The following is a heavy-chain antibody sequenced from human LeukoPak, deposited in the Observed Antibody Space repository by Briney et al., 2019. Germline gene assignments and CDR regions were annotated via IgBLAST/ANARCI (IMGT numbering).Heavy chain of an antibody. J-gene: IGHJ4*02. Sequence: PGGSMRLACAASGFTFSSYAMHWVRQAPGKGREWVAVISYDGSNKYYADSVKGRFTISRDNSKNTLYLQMNSLRAEDTAVYYCARDLVSRYCSGGSCYGLDYWGQGTLVTISS. D-gene: IGHD2-15*01. CDR1: GFTFSSYA. V-gene: IGHV3-30*04. CDR2: ISYDGSNK. CDR3: ARDLVSRYCSGGSCYGLDY.